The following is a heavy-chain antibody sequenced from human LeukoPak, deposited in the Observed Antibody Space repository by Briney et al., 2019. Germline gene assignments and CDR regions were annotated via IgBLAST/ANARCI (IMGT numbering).Heavy chain of an antibody. Sequence: GGSLRLSCAASGFTFSQYWMSWVRQAPGKGLEWVANIKEDGSEKYYVDSVKGRFTISRDSAKNSLYLQMNSLRVEDTAVYYCARDHNYGSDYWGQGTLVTVSS. D-gene: IGHD5-18*01. CDR3: ARDHNYGSDY. CDR1: GFTFSQYW. J-gene: IGHJ4*02. CDR2: IKEDGSEK. V-gene: IGHV3-7*03.